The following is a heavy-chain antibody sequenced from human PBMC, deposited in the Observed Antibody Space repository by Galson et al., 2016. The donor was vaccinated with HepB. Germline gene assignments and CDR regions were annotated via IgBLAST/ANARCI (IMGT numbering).Heavy chain of an antibody. CDR2: IIPISLTS. Sequence: SVKVSCKASGGIFRGYPINWVRQAPGQGLEWLGGIIPISLTSNYAQKFQGRVTITADESTSTAYMELSSLRSEDTAIYYCAGRSNGYYYFEYWGQGTVVTVSS. D-gene: IGHD3-22*01. CDR3: AGRSNGYYYFEY. V-gene: IGHV1-69*13. CDR1: GGIFRGYP. J-gene: IGHJ4*02.